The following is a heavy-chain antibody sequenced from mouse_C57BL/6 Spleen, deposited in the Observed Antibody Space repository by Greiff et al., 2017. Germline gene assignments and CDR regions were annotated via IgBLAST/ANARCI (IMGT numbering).Heavy chain of an antibody. Sequence: QVQLKESGPELVKPGASVKISCKASGYAFSSSWMNWVKQRPGKGLEGIGRIYPGDGDTNYNGKFKGKATLTADKSSSTAYMQLSSLTSEDSAVYFCARYYSNPFYFDYWGQGTTLTVSS. D-gene: IGHD2-5*01. J-gene: IGHJ2*01. CDR1: GYAFSSSW. CDR2: IYPGDGDT. CDR3: ARYYSNPFYFDY. V-gene: IGHV1-82*01.